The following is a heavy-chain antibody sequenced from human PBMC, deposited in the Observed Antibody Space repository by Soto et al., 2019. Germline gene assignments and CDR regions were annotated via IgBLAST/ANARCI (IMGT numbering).Heavy chain of an antibody. CDR1: GFTFSSYA. Sequence: PGGSLRLSCAASGFTFSSYAMHWVRQAPGKGLEWVAVISYDGSNKYYADSVKGRFTISRDNSKNTLYLQMNSLRAEDTVVYYCAESEAGDARGYSYGQRPGYWGQGTLVTVSS. CDR2: ISYDGSNK. D-gene: IGHD5-18*01. CDR3: AESEAGDARGYSYGQRPGY. V-gene: IGHV3-30-3*01. J-gene: IGHJ4*02.